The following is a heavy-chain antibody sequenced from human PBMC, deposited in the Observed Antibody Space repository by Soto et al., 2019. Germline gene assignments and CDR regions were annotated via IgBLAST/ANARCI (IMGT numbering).Heavy chain of an antibody. D-gene: IGHD3-10*01. CDR2: ISAYNGNT. Sequence: QVQLVQSGAEVKKPGASVKVSCKASGYTFTSYGISWERQAPGQGLEWMGWISAYNGNTNYAQKLQGRVTMTTDTSTSTAYMELRSLRSDDAAVYYCARVYRITMVRGELSEYWGQGTLVTVSS. CDR3: ARVYRITMVRGELSEY. CDR1: GYTFTSYG. V-gene: IGHV1-18*01. J-gene: IGHJ4*02.